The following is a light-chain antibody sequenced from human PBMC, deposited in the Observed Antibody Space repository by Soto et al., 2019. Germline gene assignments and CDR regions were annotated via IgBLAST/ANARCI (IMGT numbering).Light chain of an antibody. Sequence: QSALTQPASVSGSPGQSITISCTGTSSDIDTYNYVSWYQQHPGKAPKLIIYEVTNRPSGVPDRFSGSKSGTSASLAITGLQAEDEADYYCQSYDRSLRGYVFGTGTKLTVL. V-gene: IGLV2-14*01. CDR1: SSDIDTYNY. CDR2: EVT. CDR3: QSYDRSLRGYV. J-gene: IGLJ1*01.